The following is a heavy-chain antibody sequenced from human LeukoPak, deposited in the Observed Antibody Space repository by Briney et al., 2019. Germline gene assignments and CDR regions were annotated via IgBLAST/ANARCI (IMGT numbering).Heavy chain of an antibody. CDR1: GGSISSGDYY. J-gene: IGHJ5*02. V-gene: IGHV4-30-4*01. D-gene: IGHD6-19*01. CDR2: IYYSGST. CDR3: AREGSGMAVAGNGFDP. Sequence: PSQTLSLTCTVSGGSISSGDYYWSWIRQPPGKGLEWIGYIYYSGSTYYNPSLKSRVTISVDTSKNQFSLKLSSVTAADTAVYYCAREGSGMAVAGNGFDPWGQGTLVTVSS.